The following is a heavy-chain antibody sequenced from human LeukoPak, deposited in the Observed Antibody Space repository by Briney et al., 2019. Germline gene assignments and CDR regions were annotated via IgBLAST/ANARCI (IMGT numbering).Heavy chain of an antibody. CDR2: IYYSGNT. CDR1: GDSVSTTDYY. D-gene: IGHD2-2*01. Sequence: SQTLSLTCTVSGDSVSTTDYYWTWIRQPPGRGLDWIGYIYYSGNTYYNPPLKSRVTSSVDTSNNQVSLQLRSVTAADTAVYYCASVGYCSSPSCYSPGAFDIWGQGTMVTVFS. J-gene: IGHJ3*02. V-gene: IGHV4-30-4*01. CDR3: ASVGYCSSPSCYSPGAFDI.